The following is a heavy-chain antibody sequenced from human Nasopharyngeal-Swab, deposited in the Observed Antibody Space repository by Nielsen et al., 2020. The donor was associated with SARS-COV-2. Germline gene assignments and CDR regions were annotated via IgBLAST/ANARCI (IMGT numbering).Heavy chain of an antibody. J-gene: IGHJ3*02. V-gene: IGHV4-59*01. CDR2: IYYSGST. D-gene: IGHD2-15*01. CDR1: GGSISSYS. CDR3: ARDGNCSGGSCDAFDI. Sequence: SETLSLTCPVSGGSISSYSWSWIRQPPGKGLEWIGYIYYSGSTNYNPSLKSRVTISVDTSKNQFSLKLNSVTAADTAVYYCARDGNCSGGSCDAFDIWGQGTMVTVSS.